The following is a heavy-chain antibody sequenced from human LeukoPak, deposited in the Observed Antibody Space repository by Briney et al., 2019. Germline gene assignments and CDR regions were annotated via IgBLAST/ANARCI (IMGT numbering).Heavy chain of an antibody. D-gene: IGHD6-13*01. CDR1: GFTFDDYA. CDR2: ISWNSGSI. J-gene: IGHJ4*02. V-gene: IGHV3-9*01. CDR3: AKAVAAAGTYYFDY. Sequence: PGRSLRLSCAAPGFTFDDYAMHWVRQAPGKGLEWVSGISWNSGSIGYADSVKGRFTISRDNAKNSLYLQMNSLRAEDTALYYCAKAVAAAGTYYFDYWGQGTLVTVSS.